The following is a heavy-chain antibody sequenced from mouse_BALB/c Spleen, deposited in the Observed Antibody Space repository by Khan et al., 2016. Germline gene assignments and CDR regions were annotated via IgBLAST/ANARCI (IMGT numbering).Heavy chain of an antibody. D-gene: IGHD2-4*01. V-gene: IGHV14-3*02. CDR3: ARSPYDYDVGFAY. J-gene: IGHJ3*01. CDR2: IDPANGNT. Sequence: VRLQQSGAELVKPGASVKLSCTASGFNIKDTYMHWVKQRPEQGLEWIGRIDPANGNTKYDPKFQGKATITADPSSNTAYLQLSSLTSEDTAVYYCARSPYDYDVGFAYWGQGTLVTVSA. CDR1: GFNIKDTY.